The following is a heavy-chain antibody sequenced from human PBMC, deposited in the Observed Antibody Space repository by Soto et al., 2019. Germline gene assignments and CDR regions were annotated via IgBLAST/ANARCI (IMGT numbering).Heavy chain of an antibody. CDR2: IDQNGIT. J-gene: IGHJ6*02. Sequence: SGTMSLTCAVSGDPISSSKWWTWVRQTPGKGLEWIGKIDQNGITNYNPSLESRVTILKDNSKNQLSLKLTSVTAVDSAVYYCARLNRDYYYYGMDVWGQGATVTVSS. CDR3: ARLNRDYYYYGMDV. CDR1: GDPISSSKW. V-gene: IGHV4-4*02.